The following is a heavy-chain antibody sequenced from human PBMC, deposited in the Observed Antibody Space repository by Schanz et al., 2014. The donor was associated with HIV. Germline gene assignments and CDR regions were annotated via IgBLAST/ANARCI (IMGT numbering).Heavy chain of an antibody. CDR1: GITFSTSG. J-gene: IGHJ6*02. CDR3: ARGECDFWSGYCPHFHYFDLDV. Sequence: QVQLVESGGGVVQPGRSLRLSCAASGITFSTSGMHWVRQAPGKGLEWVAVIWYDGNKKYYVDSVKGRFTISRDNSKNTMYLQMNSLRAEDTAVHYCARGECDFWSGYCPHFHYFDLDVWGQGSTVTVSS. D-gene: IGHD3-3*01. V-gene: IGHV3-33*01. CDR2: IWYDGNKK.